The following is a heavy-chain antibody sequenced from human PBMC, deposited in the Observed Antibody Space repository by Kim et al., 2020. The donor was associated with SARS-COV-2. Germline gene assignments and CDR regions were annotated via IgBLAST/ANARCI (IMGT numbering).Heavy chain of an antibody. D-gene: IGHD3-16*01. J-gene: IGHJ4*02. Sequence: SETLSLTCTVSGGSISSYYWNWIRQPPGKGLEWIGYIYYSGSTNYNPSLKSRVTISVDTSKNQFSLKLSSVTAADTAVYYCARMGGLAFDYWGQGTLVTVSS. CDR2: IYYSGST. V-gene: IGHV4-59*01. CDR3: ARMGGLAFDY. CDR1: GGSISSYY.